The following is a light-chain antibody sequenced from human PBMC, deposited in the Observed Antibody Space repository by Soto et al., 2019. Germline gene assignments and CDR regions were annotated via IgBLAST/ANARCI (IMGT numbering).Light chain of an antibody. CDR3: QHYNSYSEA. Sequence: DIQMTHSPSTLSVSVGDRVTITCRASETISNWLAWYQQKPGKATNLLIYKASTLKSGVPSRFSGSGSGTEFTLTISSLQPDDFATYYCQHYNSYSEAFGQGTKVDIQ. J-gene: IGKJ1*01. CDR1: ETISNW. V-gene: IGKV1-5*03. CDR2: KAS.